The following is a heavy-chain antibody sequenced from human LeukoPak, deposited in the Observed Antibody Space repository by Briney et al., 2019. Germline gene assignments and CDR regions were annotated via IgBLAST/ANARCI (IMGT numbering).Heavy chain of an antibody. V-gene: IGHV4-59*13. Sequence: SETLSLTCTVPGGPLTISYWSWIRQPPGRGLEWVGYIYYTGVTNYHPSLAGRVSMSLDMSKNLISLNLDSVTAADTAVYYCVRGERCGGDCSSRQQWGQGTLVTVSS. CDR3: VRGERCGGDCSSRQQ. CDR1: GGPLTISY. J-gene: IGHJ1*01. D-gene: IGHD2-21*02. CDR2: IYYTGVT.